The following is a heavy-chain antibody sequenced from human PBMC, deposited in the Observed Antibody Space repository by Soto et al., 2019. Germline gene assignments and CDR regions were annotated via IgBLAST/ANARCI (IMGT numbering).Heavy chain of an antibody. D-gene: IGHD2-2*01. Sequence: QVQLQESGPGLVQPAQTLSLTCTVSGASISSSGYYWTWIRQHPGKGLEWIGYIYYNGNTYYNPSLKSRVPISVDTSRTRFSLNLISVTAAATAVYYCARAVTSWYFDLWGRGTLVTVSS. CDR2: IYYNGNT. CDR1: GASISSSGYY. CDR3: ARAVTSWYFDL. V-gene: IGHV4-31*03. J-gene: IGHJ2*01.